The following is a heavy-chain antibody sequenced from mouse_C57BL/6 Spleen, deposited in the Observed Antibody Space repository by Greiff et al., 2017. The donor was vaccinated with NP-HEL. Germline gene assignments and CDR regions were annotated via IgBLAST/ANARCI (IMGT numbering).Heavy chain of an antibody. CDR2: IYPGNSDT. J-gene: IGHJ3*01. V-gene: IGHV1-5*01. CDR3: TRWNYYGYESDWFAY. Sequence: EVQLQQSGTVLARPGASVKMSCKTSGYTFTSYWMHWVKQRPGQGLEWIGAIYPGNSDTSYNQKFKGKAKLTAVTSASTAYMELSSLTNEDSAVYYCTRWNYYGYESDWFAYWGQGTLVTVSA. D-gene: IGHD2-2*01. CDR1: GYTFTSYW.